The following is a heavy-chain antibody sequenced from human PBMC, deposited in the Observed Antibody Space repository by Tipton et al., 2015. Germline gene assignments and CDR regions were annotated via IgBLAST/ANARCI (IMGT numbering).Heavy chain of an antibody. J-gene: IGHJ6*02. CDR2: ISGSGGNT. D-gene: IGHD6-13*01. CDR1: GFTFSSYE. Sequence: SLRLSCAASGFTFSSYEMNWVRQAPEKGLEWVSAISGSGGNTYYADSVKGRFTISRDNSKNTLYLQMNSLRAEDTAVFYCARDGSRGSSSGGMDVWGQGTTVTVSS. V-gene: IGHV3-23*01. CDR3: ARDGSRGSSSGGMDV.